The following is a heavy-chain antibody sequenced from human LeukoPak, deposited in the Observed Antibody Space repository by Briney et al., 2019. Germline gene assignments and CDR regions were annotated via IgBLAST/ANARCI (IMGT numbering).Heavy chain of an antibody. J-gene: IGHJ4*02. V-gene: IGHV3-9*01. CDR1: GFTFDDYA. Sequence: PGGSLRLSCAASGFTFDDYAMPWVRQAPGKGLEWVSGISWNSGSIGYADSVKGRFTISRDNAKNSLYLQMNSLTTEDTGLYYCAKDVGNTAWSALFDSWGQGTLVTVSS. D-gene: IGHD4-23*01. CDR3: AKDVGNTAWSALFDS. CDR2: ISWNSGSI.